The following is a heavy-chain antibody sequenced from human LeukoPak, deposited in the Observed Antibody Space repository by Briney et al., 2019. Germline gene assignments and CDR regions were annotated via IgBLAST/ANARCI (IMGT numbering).Heavy chain of an antibody. Sequence: SETLSLTCTVSGGSISSGDYYWSWIRQPPGKGLEWIGYIYYSGSTYYNPSLKSRVTISVDTSKNQFSLKLSSVTAADTAVYYCARQDIVATIGLWGQGTLVTVSS. J-gene: IGHJ4*02. V-gene: IGHV4-30-4*01. D-gene: IGHD5-12*01. CDR2: IYYSGST. CDR1: GGSISSGDYY. CDR3: ARQDIVATIGL.